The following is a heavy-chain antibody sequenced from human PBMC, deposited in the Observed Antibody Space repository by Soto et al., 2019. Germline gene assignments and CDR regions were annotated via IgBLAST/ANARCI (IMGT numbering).Heavy chain of an antibody. CDR2: IYYSGST. J-gene: IGHJ5*02. CDR3: ARYITIFGVVISWFDP. Sequence: SETLSLTCTVSGGSISSGGYYWSWIRQHPGKGLEWIGYIYYSGSTYYNPSLKSRVTISVDTSKNQFSLKLSSVTAADTAVYYCARYITIFGVVISWFDPWGQGTLVTVSS. D-gene: IGHD3-3*01. V-gene: IGHV4-31*03. CDR1: GGSISSGGYY.